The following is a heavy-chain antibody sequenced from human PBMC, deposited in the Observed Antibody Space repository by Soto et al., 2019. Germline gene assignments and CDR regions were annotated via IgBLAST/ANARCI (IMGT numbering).Heavy chain of an antibody. CDR1: GASIQNGGYF. CDR3: AKGPTAAKVDS. CDR2: ILNSGSP. J-gene: IGHJ4*02. Sequence: QVQLQESGPGLVRPSQTLSLTCSVSGASIQNGGYFWSWIRQSPGKGLEWIGHILNSGSPYNNPSLGXRXTXSXXPSMNQFSRALTSVTAADTAMYYGAKGPTAAKVDSWGQGILVTVSS. D-gene: IGHD6-25*01. V-gene: IGHV4-30-4*01.